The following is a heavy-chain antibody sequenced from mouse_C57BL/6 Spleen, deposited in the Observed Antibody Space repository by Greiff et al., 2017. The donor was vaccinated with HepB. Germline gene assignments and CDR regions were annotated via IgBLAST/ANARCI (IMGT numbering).Heavy chain of an antibody. CDR3: ARSRDAMDY. J-gene: IGHJ4*01. CDR2: ISYDGSN. V-gene: IGHV3-6*01. CDR1: GYSITSGYY. Sequence: DVQLQESGPGLVKPSQSLSLTCSVTGYSITSGYYWNWIRQFPGNKLEWMGYISYDGSNNYNPSLENRISITRDTSKNQFFLKLNSVTTEDTATYYCARSRDAMDYWGQGTSVTVSS.